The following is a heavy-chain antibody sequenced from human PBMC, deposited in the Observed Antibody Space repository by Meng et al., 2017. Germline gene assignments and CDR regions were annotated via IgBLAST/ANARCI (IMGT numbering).Heavy chain of an antibody. CDR1: GFTFNNYW. V-gene: IGHV3-74*01. CDR3: LDEAPRSDY. CDR2: ISGDGSIT. Sequence: DVQLVGSGGGLGQPGGSLRLSCAASGFTFNNYWMHWVRQVPGKGLVWVSRISGDGSITNYADSVKGRFTISRDNAKNTLYLQMNSLRPEDTAVYYCLDEAPRSDYWGQGSLVTVSS. J-gene: IGHJ4*02. D-gene: IGHD1-1*01.